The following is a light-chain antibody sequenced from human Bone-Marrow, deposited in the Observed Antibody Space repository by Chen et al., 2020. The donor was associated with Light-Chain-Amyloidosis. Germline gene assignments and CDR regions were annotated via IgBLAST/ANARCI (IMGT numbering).Light chain of an antibody. CDR2: DDS. CDR1: NIGSTS. CDR3: QVWDRSSDRPV. Sequence: SYVRTQPSSVSVAPGQTATIACGGNNIGSTSVHWYQQTPGQAPLLVVYDDSDRPSGIPERLAGSDSGNTATLNISRVEARDEAGYDCQVWDRSSDRPVFGGGTKLTVL. V-gene: IGLV3-21*02. J-gene: IGLJ3*02.